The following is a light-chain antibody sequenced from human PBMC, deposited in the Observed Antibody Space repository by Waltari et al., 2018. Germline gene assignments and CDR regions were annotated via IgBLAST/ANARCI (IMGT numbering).Light chain of an antibody. CDR2: EVS. V-gene: IGLV2-23*02. CDR3: CSYAGIVV. J-gene: IGLJ2*01. Sequence: QSALTQPASVSGSPGQSITVSCTETSSDVGNYNLVSWYQQHPGTAPKLLIYEVSKRPSGVSNRFSGSNSCNTASLTISGLQAEDEADYYCCSYAGIVVVCGGTKLTVL. CDR1: SSDVGNYNL.